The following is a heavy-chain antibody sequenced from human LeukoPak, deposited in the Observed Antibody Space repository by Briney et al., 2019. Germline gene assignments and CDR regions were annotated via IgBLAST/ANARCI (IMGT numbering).Heavy chain of an antibody. CDR2: INPNSGGT. CDR1: GYTFTGYY. CDR3: ARLTYSGYDRFDY. Sequence: ASVKVSCKASGYTFTGYYMHWVRQAPGQGLEWMGWINPNSGGTNYAQKFQGRVTMTRDTSISTAYMELSRLRSDDTAVYYCARLTYSGYDRFDYWGQGTLVTVSS. D-gene: IGHD5-12*01. J-gene: IGHJ4*02. V-gene: IGHV1-2*02.